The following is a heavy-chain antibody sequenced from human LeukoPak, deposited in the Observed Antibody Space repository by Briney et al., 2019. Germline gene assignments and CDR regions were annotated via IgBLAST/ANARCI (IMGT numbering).Heavy chain of an antibody. CDR2: ISGSGGNT. V-gene: IGHV3-23*01. D-gene: IGHD4-17*01. CDR1: GFTFSVYA. J-gene: IGHJ4*02. Sequence: GGSLRLSCAASGFTFSVYAMSWVRQAPGKGLEWVSAISGSGGNTYYADSVKGRFTISRDNSKNTLYLQMNSLRADDTAAYYCAKLLNDYGDYYFDSWGQGTLVAVSS. CDR3: AKLLNDYGDYYFDS.